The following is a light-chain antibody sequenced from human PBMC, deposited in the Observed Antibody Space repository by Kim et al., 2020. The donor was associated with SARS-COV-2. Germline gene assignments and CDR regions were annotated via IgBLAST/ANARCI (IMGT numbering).Light chain of an antibody. CDR2: KAT. CDR1: QSISSR. CDR3: QQYNSYPYT. J-gene: IGKJ2*01. V-gene: IGKV1-5*03. Sequence: AAVGDRVTITCRASQSISSRLAWYQQKPGNAPKVLIYKATNLQRGVPSRFSGSGSGTEFTLTISSLQPDDFATYYCQQYNSYPYTFGQGTKLEI.